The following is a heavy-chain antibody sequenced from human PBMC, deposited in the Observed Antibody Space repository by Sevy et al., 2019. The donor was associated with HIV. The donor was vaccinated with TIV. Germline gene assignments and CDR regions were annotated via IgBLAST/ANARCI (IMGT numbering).Heavy chain of an antibody. Sequence: GGSLRLSCAASGFIVSSNYMSWVRQAPGKGLEWVSVIYSGGSTYYADSVKGRFTISRDNSKNTLYLQMNSLRAEDTAVYYCARDRNTAMVIGMHVWGQGTTVTVSS. J-gene: IGHJ6*02. CDR2: IYSGGST. V-gene: IGHV3-53*01. CDR1: GFIVSSNY. D-gene: IGHD5-18*01. CDR3: ARDRNTAMVIGMHV.